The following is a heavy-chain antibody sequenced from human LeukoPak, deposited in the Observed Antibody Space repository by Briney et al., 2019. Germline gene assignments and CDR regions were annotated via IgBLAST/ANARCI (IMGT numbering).Heavy chain of an antibody. CDR2: IYYSGST. CDR3: AREDLFYGTSGYFNF. D-gene: IGHD3-22*01. CDR1: GDSVSSSSYS. Sequence: SETLSLTCTVSGDSVSSSSYSWAWLRQPPGKGREWIRYIYYSGSTYYNPSLKSRVTFSVDTSKDQFSLKLCSVTAADTAVYYCAREDLFYGTSGYFNFWGQGTLVTVSS. V-gene: IGHV4-39*07. J-gene: IGHJ4*02.